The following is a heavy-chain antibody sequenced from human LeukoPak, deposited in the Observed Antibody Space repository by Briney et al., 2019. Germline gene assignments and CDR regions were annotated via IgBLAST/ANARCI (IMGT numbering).Heavy chain of an antibody. CDR1: GFTVSSNY. D-gene: IGHD5-24*01. J-gene: IGHJ4*02. CDR3: ARVTVEMATLDY. Sequence: GGSLRLSCAASGFTVSSNYMSWVRQAPGKGLEWVSVIYSGGSTYYADSVKGRFTISRDNSKNTLYLQMNSLRAEDTAVYYCARVTVEMATLDYWGQGTLDTVSS. V-gene: IGHV3-53*01. CDR2: IYSGGST.